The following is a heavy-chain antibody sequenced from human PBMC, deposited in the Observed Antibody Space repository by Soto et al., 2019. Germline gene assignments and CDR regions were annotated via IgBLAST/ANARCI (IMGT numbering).Heavy chain of an antibody. V-gene: IGHV3-23*01. J-gene: IGHJ4*02. Sequence: EVQLLDSGGVLVQPGGSLRLSCAASGFTFSSYALSWVRQAPGKGLEWVSGISGDGATTYYTDSVKGRFTISRDSSTNKLYMQMNSLRAEDSAVYYCARDLTSSGRSTYLGYWGQGTLVTVSS. CDR3: ARDLTSSGRSTYLGY. D-gene: IGHD6-19*01. CDR1: GFTFSSYA. CDR2: ISGDGATT.